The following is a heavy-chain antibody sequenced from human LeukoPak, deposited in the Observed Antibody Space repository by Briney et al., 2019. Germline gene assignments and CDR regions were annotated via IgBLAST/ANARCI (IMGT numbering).Heavy chain of an antibody. D-gene: IGHD3-22*01. CDR2: INPSSGST. CDR1: GYTFTSYY. J-gene: IGHJ4*01. Sequence: ASVTVSFKGSGYTFTSYYMHWLRQAPGQGLEWMGIINPSSGSTSYAQKFKGRVTMTREMSTSTVYMELSSLRAEDTAVYYCARDVPYYYDSREKTAAHYLDYWGQGTLVTVSS. V-gene: IGHV1-46*01. CDR3: ARDVPYYYDSREKTAAHYLDY.